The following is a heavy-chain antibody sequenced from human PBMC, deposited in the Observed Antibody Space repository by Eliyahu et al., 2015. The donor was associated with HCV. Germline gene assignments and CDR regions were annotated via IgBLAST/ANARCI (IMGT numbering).Heavy chain of an antibody. V-gene: IGHV3-33*01. Sequence: QVQLVXSGGGVVQPGRSLRLSCAASGFPFSSYGXHWVRQAPGKGLEWVAVIWYDGSNKYYADSVKGRFTISRDNSKNTLYLQMNSLRAEDTAVYYCAREMLVPSDYVWGSYRSHWFDPWGQGTLVTVSS. CDR2: IWYDGSNK. CDR3: AREMLVPSDYVWGSYRSHWFDP. D-gene: IGHD3-16*02. CDR1: GFPFSSYG. J-gene: IGHJ5*02.